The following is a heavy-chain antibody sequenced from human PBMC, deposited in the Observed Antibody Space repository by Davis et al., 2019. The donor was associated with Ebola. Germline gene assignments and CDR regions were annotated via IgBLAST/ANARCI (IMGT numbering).Heavy chain of an antibody. CDR2: IYYSGST. V-gene: IGHV4-61*01. CDR3: ARSITIFGFDP. CDR1: GGSVSSGSYY. D-gene: IGHD3-3*01. J-gene: IGHJ5*02. Sequence: MPSETLSLTCTVSGGSVSSGSYYWSWIRQPPGKGLEWIGYIYYSGSTNYNLSLKSRVTISVDTSKNQFSLKLSSVTAADTAVYYCARSITIFGFDPWGQGTLVTVSS.